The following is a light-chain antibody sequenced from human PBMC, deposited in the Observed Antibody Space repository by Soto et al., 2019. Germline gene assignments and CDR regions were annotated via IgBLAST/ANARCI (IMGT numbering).Light chain of an antibody. CDR3: AAWDDSLNAYV. Sequence: QSVLTQPPSVSGTPGQRVTIACSGSSSNIGSRTVSWYQHPPGTAPKLLIFNNDQRPSGVPERFSGSKSGSSASLAVSGLQSEDEADYFCAAWDDSLNAYVFGSGTKV. V-gene: IGLV1-44*01. J-gene: IGLJ1*01. CDR2: NND. CDR1: SSNIGSRT.